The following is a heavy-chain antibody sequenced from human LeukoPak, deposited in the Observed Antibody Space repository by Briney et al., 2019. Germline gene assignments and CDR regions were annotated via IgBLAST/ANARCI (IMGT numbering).Heavy chain of an antibody. D-gene: IGHD6-6*01. CDR3: ARSREQLVHNWFDP. V-gene: IGHV1-69*13. Sequence: ASVKVSCMASGGTFSSYAISWVRQAPGQGLEWMGGIIPIFGTANYAQKFQGRVTITADESTSTAYMELSSLRSEDTAVYYCARSREQLVHNWFDPWGQGTLVTVSS. J-gene: IGHJ5*02. CDR1: GGTFSSYA. CDR2: IIPIFGTA.